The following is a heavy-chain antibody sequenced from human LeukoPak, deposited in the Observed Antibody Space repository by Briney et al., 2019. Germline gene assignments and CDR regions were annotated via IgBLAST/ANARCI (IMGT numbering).Heavy chain of an antibody. V-gene: IGHV4-34*01. CDR1: GGSFSGYY. J-gene: IGHJ4*02. Sequence: SETLSLTCAVYGGSFSGYYWSWIRQPPGKGLEWIGEINHSGSTNYNPPLKSRVTISVDTSKNQFSLKLSSVTAADAAVYYCARGGVPAAIFDYWGQGTLVTVSS. CDR2: INHSGST. CDR3: ARGGVPAAIFDY. D-gene: IGHD2-2*01.